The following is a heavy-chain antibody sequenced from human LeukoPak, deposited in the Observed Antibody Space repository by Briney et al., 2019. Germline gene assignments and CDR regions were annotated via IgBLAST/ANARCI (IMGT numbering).Heavy chain of an antibody. CDR1: GGTFSSYA. CDR2: IIPIFGTA. D-gene: IGHD6-19*01. Sequence: ASVKVSCKASGGTFSSYAISWVRQAPGQGLEWMGGIIPIFGTANYAQKFQGRVTITADESTSTAYMELSSLRSEDTAVYYCARAGYSSGWYPDYYYGMDVWGQGTTVTVSS. V-gene: IGHV1-69*13. J-gene: IGHJ6*02. CDR3: ARAGYSSGWYPDYYYGMDV.